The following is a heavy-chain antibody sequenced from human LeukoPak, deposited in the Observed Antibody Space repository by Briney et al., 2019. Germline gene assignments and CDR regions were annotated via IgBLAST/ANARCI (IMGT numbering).Heavy chain of an antibody. CDR2: IYSGGST. V-gene: IGHV3-53*01. Sequence: GGSLRLSCAASGFTVGSTYMSWVRQAPGKGLEWVSVIYSGGSTYYADSVKGRFTISRDNSKNTLYLQMNSLRAEDTAVYYCARSMYSGYDSLFDYWGQGTLVTVSS. J-gene: IGHJ4*02. D-gene: IGHD5-12*01. CDR1: GFTVGSTY. CDR3: ARSMYSGYDSLFDY.